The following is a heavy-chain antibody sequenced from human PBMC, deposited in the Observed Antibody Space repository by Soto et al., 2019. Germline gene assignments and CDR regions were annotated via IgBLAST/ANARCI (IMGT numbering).Heavy chain of an antibody. J-gene: IGHJ4*02. D-gene: IGHD3-9*01. CDR3: ARDPLDILTGYPYDFDY. V-gene: IGHV1-3*01. CDR1: VYTFTNYT. CDR2: INAGNGNT. Sequence: ASVKVSCKASVYTFTNYTMHWVRQAPGQRLEWMGWINAGNGNTKYSQKFQGRVTITRDTSASTAYMELSSLRSEDTALYYCARDPLDILTGYPYDFDYWGQGTLVTSPQ.